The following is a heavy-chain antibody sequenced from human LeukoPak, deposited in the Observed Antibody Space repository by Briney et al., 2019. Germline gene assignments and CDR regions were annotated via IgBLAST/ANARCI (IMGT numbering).Heavy chain of an antibody. V-gene: IGHV3-23*01. CDR1: GFTFSSYA. J-gene: IGHJ4*02. CDR3: AKSPAGSSWPSIDY. CDR2: ISGSGGST. D-gene: IGHD6-13*01. Sequence: GGSLRLSCAASGFTFSSYAMSWVRQTPGKGLESVAPISGSGGSTYYADSVRGRFIVSRDNSKNMLYLQMNSLRVDDTAVYYCAKSPAGSSWPSIDYWGQGTLVAVSS.